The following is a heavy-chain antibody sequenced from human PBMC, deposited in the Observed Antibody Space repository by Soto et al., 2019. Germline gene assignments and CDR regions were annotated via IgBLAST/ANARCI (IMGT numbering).Heavy chain of an antibody. Sequence: GGSLRLSCAVSGFPFSSYVMTWVRQAPGKGLEWVSVISGGGGSTNYAESVKGRFTISRDNSENTLYLQMNSLRAEDTAVYYCAKAVTLVRGINPYSYGLDVWGQGTTVTVSS. J-gene: IGHJ6*02. V-gene: IGHV3-23*01. CDR2: ISGGGGST. CDR3: AKAVTLVRGINPYSYGLDV. D-gene: IGHD3-10*01. CDR1: GFPFSSYV.